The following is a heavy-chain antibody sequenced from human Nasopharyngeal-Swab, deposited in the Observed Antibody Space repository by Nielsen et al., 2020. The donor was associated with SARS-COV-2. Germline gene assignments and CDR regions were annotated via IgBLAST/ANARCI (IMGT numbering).Heavy chain of an antibody. CDR1: GFTFSDYY. V-gene: IGHV3-11*04. Sequence: GESLNISCAASGFTFSDYYMSWIRQAPGKGLEWVSYISSSGSTIYYADSVKGRFTISRDNAKNSLYLQMNSLRAEDTAVYYCARGAHYYDSSGYSPRYWGQGTLVTVSS. J-gene: IGHJ4*02. CDR2: ISSSGSTI. D-gene: IGHD3-22*01. CDR3: ARGAHYYDSSGYSPRY.